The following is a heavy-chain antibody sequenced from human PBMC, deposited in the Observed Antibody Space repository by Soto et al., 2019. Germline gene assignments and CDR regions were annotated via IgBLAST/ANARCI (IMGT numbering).Heavy chain of an antibody. CDR1: GYTLNTYY. D-gene: IGHD2-15*01. CDR2: INPRGGST. CDR3: ARGGGFSPYYYNLDV. Sequence: ASVKVSCKASGYTLNTYYMHRVRQAPGQGPEWMGIINPRGGSTTYAQNFQDRVTMTRDTSSSTVYMELSSLRSEDTAVYYCARGGGFSPYYYNLDVWGQGTTVTVSS. J-gene: IGHJ6*02. V-gene: IGHV1-46*02.